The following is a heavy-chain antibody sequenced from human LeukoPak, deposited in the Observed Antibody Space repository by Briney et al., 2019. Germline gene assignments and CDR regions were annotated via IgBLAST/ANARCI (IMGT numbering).Heavy chain of an antibody. J-gene: IGHJ6*03. V-gene: IGHV3-48*04. CDR1: GFTFSNYG. Sequence: PGGSLRLSCAASGFTFSNYGMHWVRQAPGKGLEWVSYISSSSSTIYYADSVKGRFTISRDNAKNSLYLQMNSLRAEDTAVYYCARDKEVGGIVGGSYYMDVWGKGTTVTVSS. CDR3: ARDKEVGGIVGGSYYMDV. CDR2: ISSSSSTI. D-gene: IGHD3-16*01.